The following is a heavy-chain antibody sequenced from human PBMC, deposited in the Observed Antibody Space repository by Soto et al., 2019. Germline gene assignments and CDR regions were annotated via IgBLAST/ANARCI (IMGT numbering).Heavy chain of an antibody. CDR2: IYYSGST. V-gene: IGHV4-59*01. J-gene: IGHJ3*02. CDR3: ARGTLQQLVRLTDAFDI. D-gene: IGHD6-13*01. CDR1: GGSISNYY. Sequence: LSLTCTVSGGSISNYYWSWIRQPPGKGLEWIGYIYYSGSTSYNPSLKSRVTISVDTSKNQFSLKLSSVTAADTAVYYCARGTLQQLVRLTDAFDIWGQGTMVTVSS.